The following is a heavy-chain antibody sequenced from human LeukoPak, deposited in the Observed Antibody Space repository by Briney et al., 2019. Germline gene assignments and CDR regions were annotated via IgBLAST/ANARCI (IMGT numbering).Heavy chain of an antibody. D-gene: IGHD3-22*01. Sequence: GGSLRLSCAASGFTFSSYAMSWVRQAPGKGLEWVSAISGSGGSTYYADSVKGRFTISRDNSKNTLYLQVNSLRAEDTAVYYCARDYYYDSSGYYVSDYWGQGTLVTVSS. CDR1: GFTFSSYA. CDR2: ISGSGGST. J-gene: IGHJ4*02. CDR3: ARDYYYDSSGYYVSDY. V-gene: IGHV3-23*01.